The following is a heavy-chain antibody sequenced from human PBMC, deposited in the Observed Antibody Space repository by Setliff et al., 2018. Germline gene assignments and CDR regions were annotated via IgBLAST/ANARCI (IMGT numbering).Heavy chain of an antibody. CDR1: GGTFQNYG. J-gene: IGHJ6*03. Sequence: ASVKVSCKASGGTFQNYGLTWVRQAPGQGLEWMGGIIPIFGTTNYAHSFKGRVAFTADDSTSTAYMDLSRLTSEDTAVYYCARVLGVDFQYYYLDIWGKGTTVTVSS. CDR2: IIPIFGTT. D-gene: IGHD2-21*01. CDR3: ARVLGVDFQYYYLDI. V-gene: IGHV1-69*13.